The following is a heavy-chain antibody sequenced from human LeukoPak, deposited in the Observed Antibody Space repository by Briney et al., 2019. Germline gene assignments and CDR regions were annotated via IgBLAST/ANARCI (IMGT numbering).Heavy chain of an antibody. CDR1: GFTFSSYS. D-gene: IGHD6-13*01. CDR3: ARDLGSSSWYWFDP. Sequence: GGSLRLSCAASGFTFSSYSMNWVRQAPGKGLEWVSSISSSSSYIYYADSVKGRFTISRDNAKNSLYLQMNSLRAEDTAVHYCARDLGSSSWYWFDPWGQGTLVTVSS. CDR2: ISSSSSYI. V-gene: IGHV3-21*01. J-gene: IGHJ5*02.